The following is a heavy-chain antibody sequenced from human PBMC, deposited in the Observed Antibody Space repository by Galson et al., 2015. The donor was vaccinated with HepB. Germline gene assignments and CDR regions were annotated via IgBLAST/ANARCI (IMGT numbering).Heavy chain of an antibody. Sequence: SVKVSCKASDYTFNSYGISWVRQAPGQGLEWMGWSSTYNDNRNYVEKFQGRVTMTTDTSTSTAYMEVRSLRSDDTAIYFCARVAASGSFYGHLDIWGQGTLVTVSS. CDR1: DYTFNSYG. V-gene: IGHV1-18*01. J-gene: IGHJ4*02. CDR2: SSTYNDNR. CDR3: ARVAASGSFYGHLDI. D-gene: IGHD1-26*01.